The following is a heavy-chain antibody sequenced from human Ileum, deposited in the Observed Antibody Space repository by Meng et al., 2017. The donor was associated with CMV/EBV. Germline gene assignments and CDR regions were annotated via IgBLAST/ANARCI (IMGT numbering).Heavy chain of an antibody. CDR1: GFIFGDYD. V-gene: IGHV3-30*02. CDR3: TRDRESTYCGGDCYAY. J-gene: IGHJ4*02. D-gene: IGHD2-21*01. Sequence: GESLKISCAASGFIFGDYDMHWVRQAPGKGLEWMTFIRYDGNKKYSVDSVKGRFTISRDNSKSTLYLQMNSLKTEDTAVYYCTRDRESTYCGGDCYAYWGQGTLVTVSS. CDR2: IRYDGNKK.